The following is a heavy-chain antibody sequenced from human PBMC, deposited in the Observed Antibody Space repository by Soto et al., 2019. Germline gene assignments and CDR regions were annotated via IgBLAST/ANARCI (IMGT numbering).Heavy chain of an antibody. CDR3: ARAHITMIVVVSPRFDP. CDR1: GGSFSGYD. V-gene: IGHV4-34*01. Sequence: SETLSLTCTVSGGSFSGYDWSWIRQPPGKGLEWIGEINHSGSTNYNPSLKSRVTISVDTSKNQFSLKLSSVTAADTAVYYCARAHITMIVVVSPRFDPWGQGTLVTVSS. D-gene: IGHD3-22*01. CDR2: INHSGST. J-gene: IGHJ5*02.